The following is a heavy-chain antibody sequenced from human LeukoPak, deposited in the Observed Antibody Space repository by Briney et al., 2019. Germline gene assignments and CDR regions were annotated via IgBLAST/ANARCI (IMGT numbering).Heavy chain of an antibody. CDR2: IYTSGST. CDR1: GGSISSFY. J-gene: IGHJ4*02. D-gene: IGHD6-6*01. CDR3: VRLSTEYSSSSAFDY. V-gene: IGHV4-4*09. Sequence: PSETLSLTCTVSGGSISSFYWSWIRQPPGKGLEWIGYIYTSGSTNYNPSLKSRVTISVDTSKNQFSLKLSSVTAADTAVYYCVRLSTEYSSSSAFDYWGQGTLVTVSS.